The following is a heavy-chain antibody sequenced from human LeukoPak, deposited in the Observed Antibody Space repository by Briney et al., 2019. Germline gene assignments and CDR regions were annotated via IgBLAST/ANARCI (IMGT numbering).Heavy chain of an antibody. Sequence: GGSLRLSCAASGFTFSSYGMSCVRQAPGEGLEWVSAISGSGGSTYYADSVKGRFTISRDHSKNTLYLQMNSLRAEDTAVYYCASALSSPMIARALDIRGQGTMVTVSS. J-gene: IGHJ3*02. CDR1: GFTFSSYG. V-gene: IGHV3-23*01. CDR2: ISGSGGST. D-gene: IGHD3-22*01. CDR3: ASALSSPMIARALDI.